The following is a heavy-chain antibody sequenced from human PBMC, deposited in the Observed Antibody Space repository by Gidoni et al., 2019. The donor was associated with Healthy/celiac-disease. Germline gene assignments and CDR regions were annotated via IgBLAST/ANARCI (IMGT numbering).Heavy chain of an antibody. CDR3: ARGEGTMVKMATMNMDY. CDR1: GYTFTIYY. CDR2: INPSDGST. J-gene: IGHJ4*02. D-gene: IGHD2-8*01. V-gene: IGHV1-46*03. Sequence: QVQLVQSGAEVKKPGASVKVSCKASGYTFTIYYMHWVRQAPGQGLEWMGIINPSDGSTSYAQKFQGRVTMTRDTSTSTVYMELSSLRSEDTAVYYCARGEGTMVKMATMNMDYWGQGTLVTVSS.